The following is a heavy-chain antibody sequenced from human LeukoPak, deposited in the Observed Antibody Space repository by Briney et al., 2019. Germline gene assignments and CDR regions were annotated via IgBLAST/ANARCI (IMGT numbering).Heavy chain of an antibody. V-gene: IGHV1-2*02. CDR2: INPNSGGT. CDR1: GYTFIGYY. Sequence: GASVKVSCKASGYTFIGYYMHWVRQAPGQGLEWMGWINPNSGGTHYAQKFQGRVTMTRDTSISTAYMELSRLRSDDTAVYYCARGHSSSWPHPFDYWGQGTLVTVSS. D-gene: IGHD6-13*01. CDR3: ARGHSSSWPHPFDY. J-gene: IGHJ4*02.